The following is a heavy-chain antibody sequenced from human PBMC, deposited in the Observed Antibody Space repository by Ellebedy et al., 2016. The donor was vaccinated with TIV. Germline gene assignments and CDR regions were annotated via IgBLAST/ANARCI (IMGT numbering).Heavy chain of an antibody. D-gene: IGHD5-12*01. Sequence: GESLKISCAASGFTFSDYYMSWIRQAPGKGLEWVSYISSSGSTIYYADSVKGRFTISRDNAKNSLYLQMNSLRAEDTAVYYCASFGVAFGHDYGGGDYWGQGTLVTVSS. CDR3: ASFGVAFGHDYGGGDY. J-gene: IGHJ4*02. V-gene: IGHV3-11*04. CDR1: GFTFSDYY. CDR2: ISSSGSTI.